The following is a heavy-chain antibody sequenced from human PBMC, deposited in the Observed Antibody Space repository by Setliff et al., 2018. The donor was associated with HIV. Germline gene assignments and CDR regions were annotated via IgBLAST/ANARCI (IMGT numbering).Heavy chain of an antibody. CDR1: GGSISSGDYY. Sequence: SETLSLTCTVSGGSISSGDYYWSWIRQPPGKGLEWIGYIYYSGSTYYNPSLKSRVTISVDKSKNQFSLKLSSATAADTAVYYCARGPNLLTHYYDSSGYAVGYSDHWGQGTLVTVSS. V-gene: IGHV4-30-4*02. J-gene: IGHJ4*02. CDR3: ARGPNLLTHYYDSSGYAVGYSDH. D-gene: IGHD3-22*01. CDR2: IYYSGST.